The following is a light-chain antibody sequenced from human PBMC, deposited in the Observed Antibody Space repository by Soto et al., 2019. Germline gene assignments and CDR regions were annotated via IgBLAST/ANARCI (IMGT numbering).Light chain of an antibody. V-gene: IGKV3-15*01. J-gene: IGKJ1*01. CDR1: QSVGTY. CDR3: QQYDNLLTWT. CDR2: GAS. Sequence: SPATLALWPGEKDTPSFKGNQSVGTYLAWYQQKPGQAPRLLIYGASTRAAGVPARFSGGGSGTEFTLTISSLQSEDFAIYHCQQYDNLLTWTFGQGTKVDIK.